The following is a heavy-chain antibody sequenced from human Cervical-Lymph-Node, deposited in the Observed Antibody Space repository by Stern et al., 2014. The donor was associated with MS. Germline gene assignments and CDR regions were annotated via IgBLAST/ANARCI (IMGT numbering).Heavy chain of an antibody. CDR2: IDWADDK. Sequence: HVTLRESGPAVVKPTQTLTLTCTFSGFSLSTSGMCVSWIRQPPGKALEWLALIDWADDKYYSTSLKTRLAISKDTSKNQVVLTMTNMDPVDTATYYCARSQRVYSYGMDVWGQGTTVTVSS. CDR3: ARSQRVYSYGMDV. CDR1: GFSLSTSGMC. V-gene: IGHV2-70*01. J-gene: IGHJ6*02.